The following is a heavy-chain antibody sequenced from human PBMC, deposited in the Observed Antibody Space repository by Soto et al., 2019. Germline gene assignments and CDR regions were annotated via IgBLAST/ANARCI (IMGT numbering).Heavy chain of an antibody. D-gene: IGHD1-1*01. CDR2: IYWDDDK. J-gene: IGHJ4*02. Sequence: QITLKESGPTLVKPTQTLTLTCIFSGFSLSSSGVGVGWIRQPPGKALEWLAFIYWDDDKRYSPSLRRRLTSTTETSKNHVVLTMTNMDPLDTATYYCAHSRSPAVQNWNAGYFDFWGQGTLVPVSS. V-gene: IGHV2-5*02. CDR3: AHSRSPAVQNWNAGYFDF. CDR1: GFSLSSSGVG.